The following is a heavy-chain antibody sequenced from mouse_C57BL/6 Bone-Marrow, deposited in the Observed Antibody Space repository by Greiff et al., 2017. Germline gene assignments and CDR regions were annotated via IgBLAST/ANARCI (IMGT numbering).Heavy chain of an antibody. J-gene: IGHJ4*01. CDR1: GYTFTDYY. Sequence: VQLQQSGPELVKPGASVKISCKASGYTFTDYYINWVKQRPGQGLEWIGWIYPGSSNTKYNEKFKGKATLTVDTSSSPAYMQLRSLTSEDSAVYFGARGGIYYGNYIYAMDYWGQGTSVTVSS. CDR2: IYPGSSNT. D-gene: IGHD2-1*01. V-gene: IGHV1-84*01. CDR3: ARGGIYYGNYIYAMDY.